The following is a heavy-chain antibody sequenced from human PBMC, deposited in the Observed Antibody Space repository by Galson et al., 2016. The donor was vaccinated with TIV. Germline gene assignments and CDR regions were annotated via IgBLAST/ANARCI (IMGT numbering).Heavy chain of an antibody. D-gene: IGHD1-26*01. V-gene: IGHV3-48*03. Sequence: SLRLSCAASGFIFSNYEMNWVRQAPGKGLEWISYITSGWGPTYYAESVKGRLSISRDNTKNSLYLHMSSLRAEDTALYYCARGPTTRRGYYGLDIWGQGTTVTVSS. CDR1: GFIFSNYE. J-gene: IGHJ6*02. CDR2: ITSGWGPT. CDR3: ARGPTTRRGYYGLDI.